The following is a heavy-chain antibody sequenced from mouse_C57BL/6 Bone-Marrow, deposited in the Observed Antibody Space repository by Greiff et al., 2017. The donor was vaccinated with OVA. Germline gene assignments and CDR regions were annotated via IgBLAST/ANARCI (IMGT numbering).Heavy chain of an antibody. D-gene: IGHD3-2*02. CDR1: GYSITSDY. J-gene: IGHJ2*01. CDR2: ISYSGST. V-gene: IGHV3-8*01. CDR3: ARKTAQATVGD. Sequence: DVKLQESGPGLAKPSQTLSLTCSVTGYSITSDYWNWIRKFPGNKLEYMGYISYSGSTYYNPSLNSRISITRDTYKNQYYLQLNSVNTEDTATDYCARKTAQATVGDWGQGTTLTVSS.